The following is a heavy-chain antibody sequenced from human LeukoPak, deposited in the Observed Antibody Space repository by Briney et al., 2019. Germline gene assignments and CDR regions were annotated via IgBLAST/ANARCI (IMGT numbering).Heavy chain of an antibody. CDR3: TTGKPDDYYFDY. Sequence: GGSLRLSCAASGFTFSDAWMNWVRQAPGKGLEWVGRIKSKSDGGTTDYAAPVKGRFTISRDGSKDTLYLQMNSLKTEDTAMYYCTTGKPDDYYFDYWGQGTLVTVSS. D-gene: IGHD1-1*01. CDR2: IKSKSDGGTT. J-gene: IGHJ4*02. CDR1: GFTFSDAW. V-gene: IGHV3-15*07.